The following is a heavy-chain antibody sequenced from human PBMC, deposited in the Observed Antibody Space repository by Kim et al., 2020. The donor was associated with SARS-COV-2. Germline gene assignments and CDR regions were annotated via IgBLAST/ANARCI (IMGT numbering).Heavy chain of an antibody. CDR2: ISSSGSTI. J-gene: IGHJ6*02. CDR1: GFTFSDYY. CDR3: ARDLGYGYYYYYGMDV. V-gene: IGHV3-11*01. D-gene: IGHD6-13*01. Sequence: GGSLRLSCAASGFTFSDYYMSWIRQAPGKGLEWVSYISSSGSTIYYAYSVKGRFTISRDNAKNSLYLQMNSLRAEDTAVYYCARDLGYGYYYYYGMDVWGQGTTVTVSS.